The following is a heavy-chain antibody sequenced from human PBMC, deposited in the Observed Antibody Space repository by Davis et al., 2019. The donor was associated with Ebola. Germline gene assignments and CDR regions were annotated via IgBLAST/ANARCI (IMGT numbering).Heavy chain of an antibody. Sequence: AASVKVSCKASGGTFSSYAISWVRQAPGQGLEWMGRIIPILGIANYAQKFQGRVTITADESTSTAYMELSSLRSEDTAVYYCARDLEDLRTRWYYYYGMDVWGQGTTVTVSS. CDR1: GGTFSSYA. CDR3: ARDLEDLRTRWYYYYGMDV. V-gene: IGHV1-69*04. J-gene: IGHJ6*02. CDR2: IIPILGIA. D-gene: IGHD5/OR15-5a*01.